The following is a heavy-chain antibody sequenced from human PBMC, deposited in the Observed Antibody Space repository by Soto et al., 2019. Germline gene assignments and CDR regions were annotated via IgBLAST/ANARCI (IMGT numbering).Heavy chain of an antibody. J-gene: IGHJ4*02. Sequence: QVQLQESGPGLVKPSETLSLTCTVSGGSVSSGSYYWSWIRQPPGKVLEWIGYIYYSGSTNYNPSLKSRVTISVDTSKNQFSLKLSSVTAADTAVYYCARTDYGDFDYWGQGTLVTVSS. V-gene: IGHV4-61*01. CDR1: GGSVSSGSYY. D-gene: IGHD4-17*01. CDR3: ARTDYGDFDY. CDR2: IYYSGST.